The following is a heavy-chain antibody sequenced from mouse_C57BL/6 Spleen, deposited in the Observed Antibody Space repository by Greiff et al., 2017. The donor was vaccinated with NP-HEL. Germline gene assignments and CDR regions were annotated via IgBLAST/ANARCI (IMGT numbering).Heavy chain of an antibody. V-gene: IGHV5-4*01. Sequence: EVKLVESGGGLVKPGGSLKLSCAASGFTFSSYAMSWVRQTPEKRLEWVATISDGGSYTYYPDNVKGRFTISRDNAKNNLYLQMSHLKSEDTAMYYCARDGAYYSNYGAMDDWGQGTSVTVSS. D-gene: IGHD2-5*01. CDR1: GFTFSSYA. CDR3: ARDGAYYSNYGAMDD. J-gene: IGHJ4*01. CDR2: ISDGGSYT.